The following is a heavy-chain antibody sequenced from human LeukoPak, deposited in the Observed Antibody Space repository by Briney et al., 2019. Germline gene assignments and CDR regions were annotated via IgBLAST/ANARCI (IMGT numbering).Heavy chain of an antibody. CDR2: INRGGDGK. V-gene: IGHV3-23*01. CDR3: AKGTERYREVSSFDS. CDR1: GFTFNTFT. D-gene: IGHD3-10*01. J-gene: IGHJ4*02. Sequence: PGGSLRLSCAASGFTFNTFTMNWVRQAPGKGLEWVSAINRGGDGKYYADFVQARFTISRDSSENTLYLQMNSLRPEDTATYYCAKGTERYREVSSFDSWGQGTQVTVSS.